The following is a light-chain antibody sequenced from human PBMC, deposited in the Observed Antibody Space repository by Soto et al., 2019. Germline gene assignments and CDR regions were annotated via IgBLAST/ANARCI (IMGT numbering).Light chain of an antibody. J-gene: IGLJ2*01. Sequence: QAVVTQPPSVSGAPGRRVTISCTGSSSNIGAPYGVHWYQQLPGTAPKLLIYGNNNRLSGVPDRFSGSQSGTSASLAITGLQAEDEADYYCQSYDSSLTALVFGGGTKLTVL. CDR2: GNN. V-gene: IGLV1-40*01. CDR3: QSYDSSLTALV. CDR1: SSNIGAPYG.